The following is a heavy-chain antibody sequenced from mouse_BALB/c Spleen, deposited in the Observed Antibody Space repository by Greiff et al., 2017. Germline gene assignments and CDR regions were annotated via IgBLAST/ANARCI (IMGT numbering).Heavy chain of an antibody. V-gene: IGHV2-9*02. CDR1: GFSLTSYG. CDR2: IWAGGST. D-gene: IGHD2-4*01. J-gene: IGHJ4*01. Sequence: QVQLKESGPGLVAPSQSLSITCTVSGFSLTSYGVHWVRQPPGKGLEWLGVIWAGGSTNYNSALMSRLSISKDNSKSQVFLKMNSLQTDDTAMYYCARIYYEYDGGYYYAMDYWGQGTSVTVSS. CDR3: ARIYYEYDGGYYYAMDY.